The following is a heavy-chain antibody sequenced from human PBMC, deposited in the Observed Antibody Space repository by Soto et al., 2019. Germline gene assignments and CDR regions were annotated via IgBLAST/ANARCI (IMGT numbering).Heavy chain of an antibody. Sequence: SGGSLRLSCAASGFTFSSYGMHWVRQAPGKGLEWVAVISYDGSNKYYADSVKGRFTISRDNSKNTLYLQMNSLRAEDTAVYYCAKEEGNDAFDIWGQGTMVTVSS. V-gene: IGHV3-30*18. CDR2: ISYDGSNK. J-gene: IGHJ3*02. CDR3: AKEEGNDAFDI. CDR1: GFTFSSYG.